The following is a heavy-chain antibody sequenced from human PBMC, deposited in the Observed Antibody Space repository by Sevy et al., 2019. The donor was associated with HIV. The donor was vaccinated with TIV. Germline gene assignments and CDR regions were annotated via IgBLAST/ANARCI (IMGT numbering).Heavy chain of an antibody. CDR3: ARVVGCSSTSCYARPHWFDP. Sequence: GGSLRLSCAASGFTFSSYAMHWVRQAPGKGLEWVAVISYDGSNKYYADSVKGRFTISRDNSKNTLYLKMNSLRAEDTAVYYCARVVGCSSTSCYARPHWFDPWGQGTLVTVSS. CDR2: ISYDGSNK. CDR1: GFTFSSYA. D-gene: IGHD2-2*01. V-gene: IGHV3-30*04. J-gene: IGHJ5*02.